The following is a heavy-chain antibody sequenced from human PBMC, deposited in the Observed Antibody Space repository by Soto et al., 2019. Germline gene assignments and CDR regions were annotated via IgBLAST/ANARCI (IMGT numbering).Heavy chain of an antibody. V-gene: IGHV4-31*03. CDR2: IYYSGST. CDR3: ARGDCSSTSCYEGGLLFYFGY. D-gene: IGHD2-2*01. Sequence: QVQLQESGPGLVKPSQTLSLTRTVSGGSISSGGYYWSWIRQHPGKGLEWIGGIYYSGSTYYNPSLRRRVTLSVDTSKNQYYLKLSSVTAADTGVYCCARGDCSSTSCYEGGLLFYFGYLGQGNLGNGSS. CDR1: GGSISSGGYY. J-gene: IGHJ4*02.